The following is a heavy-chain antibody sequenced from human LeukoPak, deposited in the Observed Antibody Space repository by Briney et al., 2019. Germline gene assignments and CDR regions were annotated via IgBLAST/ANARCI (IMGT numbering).Heavy chain of an antibody. CDR1: GDSISGGTYY. V-gene: IGHV4-61*02. J-gene: IGHJ4*02. CDR2: IYSGGNT. CDR3: AREGSIYYYDSSGYLGY. Sequence: SQTLSLTCTVSGDSISGGTYYWSWIRQPVGKGLEWIGRIYSGGNTNYNPSLKSRVTISVDTSKNQFSLKLSSVTATDTAVYYCAREGSIYYYDSSGYLGYWGQGTLVTVSS. D-gene: IGHD3-22*01.